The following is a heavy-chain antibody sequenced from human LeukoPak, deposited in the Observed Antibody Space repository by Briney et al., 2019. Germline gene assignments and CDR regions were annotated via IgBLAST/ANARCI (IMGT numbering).Heavy chain of an antibody. D-gene: IGHD2/OR15-2a*01. CDR2: ISYSGTT. J-gene: IGHJ3*02. V-gene: IGHV4-39*02. Sequence: SETLSLTCSVSGESIIRSHDYWGWIRRPPEKGLEWIASISYSGTTYYTPSFKRRVSMSVDTSKNRFSVTLSSVTAADTAMYYCGRVNRGPFDIWGQGIMVTVSS. CDR1: GESIIRSHDY. CDR3: GRVNRGPFDI.